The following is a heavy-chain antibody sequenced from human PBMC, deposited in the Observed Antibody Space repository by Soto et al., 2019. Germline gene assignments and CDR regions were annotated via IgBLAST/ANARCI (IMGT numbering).Heavy chain of an antibody. J-gene: IGHJ4*02. Sequence: EVQLVESGGGWVQPGRSLRLSCAASGFTFDDYAMHRVRQAPGKGLEWVSGISWNSGTKGYADSVKGRFTISRDNAKNSLYLQMSGLRAEDTAFYYCVKDVIGYCSAGNCFPDSYFDYWGQGALVTVSS. CDR3: VKDVIGYCSAGNCFPDSYFDY. V-gene: IGHV3-9*01. D-gene: IGHD2-15*01. CDR1: GFTFDDYA. CDR2: ISWNSGTK.